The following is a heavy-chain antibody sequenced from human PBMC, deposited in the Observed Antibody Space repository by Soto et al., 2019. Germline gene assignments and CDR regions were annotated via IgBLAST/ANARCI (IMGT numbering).Heavy chain of an antibody. CDR2: IWYGGTT. V-gene: IGHV3-33*01. CDR1: GIIFEAHA. Sequence: QELLVESGGGVVRPGSSLRLSCVTSGIIFEAHAFHWVRKAPGKGLKWVALIWYGGTTYYEDSVQGRFTISRDNSKKTVFLQMNHLRPEDSGVYYCARVRNNNDKRLDVWGQGTTVNVSS. CDR3: ARVRNNNDKRLDV. D-gene: IGHD2-8*01. J-gene: IGHJ6*02.